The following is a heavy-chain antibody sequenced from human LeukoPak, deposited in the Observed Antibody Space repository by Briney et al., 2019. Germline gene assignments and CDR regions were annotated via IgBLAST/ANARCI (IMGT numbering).Heavy chain of an antibody. J-gene: IGHJ4*02. CDR1: GFTFSSYW. Sequence: GGSLRLSCAASGFTFSSYWMSWVRQAPGKGLEWMGGFDPEDGETIYAQKFQGRVTMTEDTSTDTAYMELSSLRSEDTAVYYCATGAYYYDRFDYWGQGTLVTVSS. D-gene: IGHD3-22*01. V-gene: IGHV1-24*01. CDR2: FDPEDGET. CDR3: ATGAYYYDRFDY.